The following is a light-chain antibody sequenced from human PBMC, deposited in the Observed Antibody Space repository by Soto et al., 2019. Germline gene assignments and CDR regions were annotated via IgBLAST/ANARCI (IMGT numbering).Light chain of an antibody. Sequence: DIQMTQSPSTLSASVGDRVTITCRASQSISTWLAWYQQEPGKAPKLLIYAASSLQSGVPSRFSGSGSGTDFTLTISSLQPEDFATYYCQQSYSTPLTFGGGTKVEIK. CDR2: AAS. CDR3: QQSYSTPLT. V-gene: IGKV1-39*01. CDR1: QSISTW. J-gene: IGKJ4*01.